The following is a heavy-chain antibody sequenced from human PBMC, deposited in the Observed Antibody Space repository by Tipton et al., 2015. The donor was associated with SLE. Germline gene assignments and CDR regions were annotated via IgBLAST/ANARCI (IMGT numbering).Heavy chain of an antibody. CDR1: GFTFSSYA. J-gene: IGHJ5*02. CDR2: ISGSGGRT. CDR3: ANGFDP. V-gene: IGHV3-23*01. Sequence: SLRLSCAASGFTFSSYAMSWVRQAPGKGLEWVSGISGSGGRTYYADSVKGRFTISRDNSKNTLYLQMKSLRAEDPGVYYCANGFDPWGQGTLVTVSS.